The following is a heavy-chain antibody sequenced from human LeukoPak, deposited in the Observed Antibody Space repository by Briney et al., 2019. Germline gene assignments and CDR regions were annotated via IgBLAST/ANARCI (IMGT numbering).Heavy chain of an antibody. J-gene: IGHJ4*02. V-gene: IGHV4-34*01. D-gene: IGHD3-3*01. CDR1: GGSFSGYY. CDR3: ARQRAYDFWSGYLRYFDY. CDR2: INHSGST. Sequence: SETLSLTCAVYGGSFSGYYWSWIRQPPGKGLEWIGEINHSGSTNYNPSLKSRVTISVDTSKNQFSLKLSSVTAADTAVYYCARQRAYDFWSGYLRYFDYWGQGTLVTVSS.